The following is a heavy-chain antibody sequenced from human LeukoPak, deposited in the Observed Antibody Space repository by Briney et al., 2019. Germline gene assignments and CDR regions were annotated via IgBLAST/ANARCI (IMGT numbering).Heavy chain of an antibody. Sequence: SETLSLTCTVSGASISSYFWSWIRQPPGKGLEWIGYISYSGSTNYNPSLKSRLTISVDPSKNLFSLKLSSVTAADTAVYYCVRHKSGSYYSFDYWGQGTLVTVSS. CDR1: GASISSYF. CDR2: ISYSGST. CDR3: VRHKSGSYYSFDY. V-gene: IGHV4-59*08. D-gene: IGHD1-26*01. J-gene: IGHJ4*02.